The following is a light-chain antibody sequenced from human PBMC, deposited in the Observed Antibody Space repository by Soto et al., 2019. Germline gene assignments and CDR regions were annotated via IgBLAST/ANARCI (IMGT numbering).Light chain of an antibody. CDR2: GAS. Sequence: EIVMTQSPATLSVSPGERATLSCRASQSVSSNLAWYQQKPGQAPRLLIYGASTRATGIPARFSGSGSGTEFTLTISSMQSKDFAIYYCQHYNNWPPWTFGQETKVEIK. CDR1: QSVSSN. J-gene: IGKJ1*01. V-gene: IGKV3-15*01. CDR3: QHYNNWPPWT.